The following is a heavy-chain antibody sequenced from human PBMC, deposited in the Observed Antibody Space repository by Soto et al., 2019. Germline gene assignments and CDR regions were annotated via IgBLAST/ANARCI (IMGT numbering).Heavy chain of an antibody. CDR1: GFTFSSYS. Sequence: GGSLRLSCAASGFTFSSYSMDWVRQAPGKGLEWVSSISSSSSYIYYADSVKGRFTISRDNAKNSLYLQMNSLRAEDTAVYYCARPYDYVWGSHPSYWGQGTLVTVSS. D-gene: IGHD3-16*01. CDR2: ISSSSSYI. J-gene: IGHJ4*02. V-gene: IGHV3-21*01. CDR3: ARPYDYVWGSHPSY.